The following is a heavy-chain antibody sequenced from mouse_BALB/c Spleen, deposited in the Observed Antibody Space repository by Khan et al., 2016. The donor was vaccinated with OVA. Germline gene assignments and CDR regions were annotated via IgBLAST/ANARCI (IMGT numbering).Heavy chain of an antibody. CDR2: IDPANGNT. CDR1: GFTITDTY. Sequence: VQLQQSGAELVKPGASVTLSCTVSGFTITDTYMHWVKQRPEQGLEWIGTIDPANGNTKYDPKFQGRATITPDTSSNTAYLQFSSLTSEDTAVYYCATLGVYAMDYWGQGTSVTVSS. J-gene: IGHJ4*01. CDR3: ATLGVYAMDY. V-gene: IGHV14-3*02.